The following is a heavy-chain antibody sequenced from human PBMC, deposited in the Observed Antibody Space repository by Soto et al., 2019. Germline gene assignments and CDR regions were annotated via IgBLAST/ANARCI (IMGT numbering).Heavy chain of an antibody. J-gene: IGHJ5*02. V-gene: IGHV4-4*07. D-gene: IGHD1-26*01. CDR1: GGSISSYY. Sequence: SETLSLTCTVSGGSISSYYWSWIRQPAGKGLEWIGRIYTSGSTNYNPSLKSRVTMSVDTSKNQFSLKLSSVTAADTAVYYCARDGDEWESGTRWLDPWGQGTLVTVYS. CDR3: ARDGDEWESGTRWLDP. CDR2: IYTSGST.